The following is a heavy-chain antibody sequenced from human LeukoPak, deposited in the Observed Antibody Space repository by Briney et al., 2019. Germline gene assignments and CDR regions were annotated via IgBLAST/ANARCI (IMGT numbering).Heavy chain of an antibody. D-gene: IGHD4-17*01. CDR3: ATYGDYDYYFDY. CDR1: GFTFSSYA. V-gene: IGHV3-23*01. J-gene: IGHJ4*02. Sequence: GGSLRLSCAASGFTFSSYAMSWVRQAPGKGLEWVSAISGSGGNTYYADSVKGRFTISRDNAKNTLYLQVHSLRPEDTAVYYCATYGDYDYYFDYWGQGTLVTVSS. CDR2: ISGSGGNT.